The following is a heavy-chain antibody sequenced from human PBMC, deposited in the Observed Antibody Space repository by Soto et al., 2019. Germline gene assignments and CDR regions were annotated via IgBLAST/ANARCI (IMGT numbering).Heavy chain of an antibody. V-gene: IGHV1-69*01. CDR1: GGTFSSYA. CDR3: ARANYYGSGSRRSYYYYYGMDV. J-gene: IGHJ6*02. Sequence: QVQLVQSGAAVKKPGSSVKVSCKASGGTFSSYAISWVRQAPGQGLEWMGGIIPIFGTANYAQKFQGRVTITADESTSTAYMELSSLRSEDTAVYYCARANYYGSGSRRSYYYYYGMDVWGQGPTVTVS. CDR2: IIPIFGTA. D-gene: IGHD3-10*01.